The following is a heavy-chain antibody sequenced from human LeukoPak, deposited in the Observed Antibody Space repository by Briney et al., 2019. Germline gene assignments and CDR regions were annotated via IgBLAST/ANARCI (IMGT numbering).Heavy chain of an antibody. Sequence: ASVKVSCKASGYAFTGSGISWVRQAPGQGLERMGWISGYNGNTKYAQKLQGRVTMTTDTSTSTAYMELRSLRSDDTAVYYCARDIISQYCSSTSCRFDYWGQGTLVTVSS. CDR3: ARDIISQYCSSTSCRFDY. J-gene: IGHJ4*02. CDR1: GYAFTGSG. CDR2: ISGYNGNT. V-gene: IGHV1-18*01. D-gene: IGHD2-2*01.